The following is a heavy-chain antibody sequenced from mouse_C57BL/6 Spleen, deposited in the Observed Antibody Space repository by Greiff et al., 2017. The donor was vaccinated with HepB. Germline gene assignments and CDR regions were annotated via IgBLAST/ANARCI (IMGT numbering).Heavy chain of an antibody. CDR3: ATIYDGYLDY. CDR1: GYTFTSYG. J-gene: IGHJ2*01. CDR2: IYPRSGYT. V-gene: IGHV1-81*01. Sequence: QVQLQQSGAELARPGASLKLSCTASGYTFTSYGISWVKQRPGQGLEWIGEIYPRSGYTYYTEKFKGKATLTADKSSSTVYLELRSLTSEASAVYYCATIYDGYLDYWGQGTTLTVSS. D-gene: IGHD2-3*01.